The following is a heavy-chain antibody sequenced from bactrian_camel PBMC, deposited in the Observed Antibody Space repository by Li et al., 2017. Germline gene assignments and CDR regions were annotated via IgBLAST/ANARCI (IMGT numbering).Heavy chain of an antibody. CDR3: ATMGWISLIGS. Sequence: HVQLVESGGGSVQPGESLRLSCVASGITFSRHDMSWVRQAPGKEVEWVAGITSLPSLFRAASYADSVKGRFTMSRDIAKNTLYLQMNSLKTEDTAVYYCATMGWISLIGSWGKGTQVTVS. D-gene: IGHD5*01. V-gene: IGHV3S6*01. J-gene: IGHJ6*01. CDR2: ITSLPSLFRAA. CDR1: GITFSRHD.